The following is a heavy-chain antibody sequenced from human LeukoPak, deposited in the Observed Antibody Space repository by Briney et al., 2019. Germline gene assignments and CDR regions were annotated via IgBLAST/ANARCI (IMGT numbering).Heavy chain of an antibody. CDR2: ISSGSSYI. Sequence: GGSLRLSCAASGFTFSSYSMNWVRQAPGKGLEWVSSISSGSSYIYYAGSVKGRFTISRDNAKNSLYLQMNSLRAEDTAVYYCARALGGHGYYGMDVWGQGTTVTVSS. J-gene: IGHJ6*02. CDR1: GFTFSSYS. D-gene: IGHD3-16*01. CDR3: ARALGGHGYYGMDV. V-gene: IGHV3-21*01.